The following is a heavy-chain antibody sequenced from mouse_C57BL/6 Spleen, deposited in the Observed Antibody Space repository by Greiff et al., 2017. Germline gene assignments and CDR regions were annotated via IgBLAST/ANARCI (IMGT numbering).Heavy chain of an antibody. D-gene: IGHD2-1*01. V-gene: IGHV5-6*01. J-gene: IGHJ2*01. CDR2: ISSGGSYT. CDR1: GFTFSSYG. Sequence: EVKLVESGGDLVKPGGSLKLSCAASGFTFSSYGMSWVRQTPDKRLEWVATISSGGSYTYYPDSVKGRFTISRDNAKNTLYLQMSSLKSEDTAMYYCARQSYGNYDYFDYWGQGTTLTVSS. CDR3: ARQSYGNYDYFDY.